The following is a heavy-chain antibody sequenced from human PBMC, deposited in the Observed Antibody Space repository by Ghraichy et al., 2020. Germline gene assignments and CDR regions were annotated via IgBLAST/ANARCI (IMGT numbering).Heavy chain of an antibody. CDR2: VSPYNGNT. CDR3: ARDRGTIATAGNFDW. D-gene: IGHD6-13*01. J-gene: IGHJ4*02. Sequence: ASVKLSCKASGYSFSTYGISWVRQALGQGLEWLGWVSPYNGNTNYAPKIQDRVTMTTDTSTSTAYMELTSLRSDDKAMYFCARDRGTIATAGNFDWWGQGTLVTVSS. V-gene: IGHV1-18*01. CDR1: GYSFSTYG.